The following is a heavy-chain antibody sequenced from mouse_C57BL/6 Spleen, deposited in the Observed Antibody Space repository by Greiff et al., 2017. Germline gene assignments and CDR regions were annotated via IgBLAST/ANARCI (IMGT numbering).Heavy chain of an antibody. Sequence: EVQLHQSGPELVTPGASVKISCKASGYTFTDYYMNWVKQSHGQSLEWIGDINPNNGGTSYNQKFKGKATLTVDKSSSTAYMELRSLTSEDSAVDDGARGGFAYWGQGTLVTVS. CDR1: GYTFTDYY. CDR2: INPNNGGT. CDR3: ARGGFAY. V-gene: IGHV1-26*01. J-gene: IGHJ3*01.